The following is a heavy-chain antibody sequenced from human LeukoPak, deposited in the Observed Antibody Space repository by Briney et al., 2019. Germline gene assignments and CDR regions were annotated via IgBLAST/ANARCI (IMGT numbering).Heavy chain of an antibody. CDR2: INSDGSWT. CDR3: AQSGQFDS. V-gene: IGHV3-74*01. J-gene: IGHJ5*01. D-gene: IGHD2-8*02. CDR1: GSYW. Sequence: HTGGSLRLSCAASGSYWMHWVRQAPGKGLVWVSHINSDGSWTSYADSVKGRFTISRDNSKNMLYLQMNSLRAEDTAVYYCAQSGQFDSWGQGTLVTVSS.